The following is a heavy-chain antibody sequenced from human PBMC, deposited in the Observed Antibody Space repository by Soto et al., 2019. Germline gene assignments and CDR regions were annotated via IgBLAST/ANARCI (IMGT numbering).Heavy chain of an antibody. CDR1: EVRFTNYA. CDR2: ISGSGSAT. J-gene: IGHJ4*02. V-gene: IGHV3-23*01. D-gene: IGHD5-12*01. Sequence: GGSLRLSCVVSEVRFTNYAMSWVRQAPGKGLEWVSAISGSGSATHYADSVKGRFTISRDNSKDTVFLEMNSLRVEDTAIYFCAKRSGFDSGFFDFWGQGNLVTVSS. CDR3: AKRSGFDSGFFDF.